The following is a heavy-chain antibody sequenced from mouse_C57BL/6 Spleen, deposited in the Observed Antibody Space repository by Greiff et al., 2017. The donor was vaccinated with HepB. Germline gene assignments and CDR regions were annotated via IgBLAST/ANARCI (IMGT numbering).Heavy chain of an antibody. J-gene: IGHJ2*01. CDR2: ISYDGSN. CDR3: ARRNWDGRDY. CDR1: GYSITSGYY. D-gene: IGHD4-1*01. V-gene: IGHV3-6*01. Sequence: EVQLQESGPGLVKPSQSLSLTCSVTGYSITSGYYWNWIRQFPGNKLEWMGYISYDGSNNYNPSLKNRISITRDTSKNQFFLKLNSVTTEDTATYYCARRNWDGRDYWGQGTTLTVSS.